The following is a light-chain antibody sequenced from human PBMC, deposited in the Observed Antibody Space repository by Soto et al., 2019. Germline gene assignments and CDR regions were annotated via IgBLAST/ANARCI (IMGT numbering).Light chain of an antibody. V-gene: IGKV1-9*01. CDR1: QGINSF. Sequence: IHLPQSPSSLSASVVDRVTITLWASQGINSFLAWYQQKPGKAPKLLIYAASTLQSGVPSRFSGSGYGTEFTLTISSLQPDDFASYYFQKLYHLPRWLGPGTGLEIK. CDR3: QKLYHLPRW. CDR2: AAS. J-gene: IGKJ5*01.